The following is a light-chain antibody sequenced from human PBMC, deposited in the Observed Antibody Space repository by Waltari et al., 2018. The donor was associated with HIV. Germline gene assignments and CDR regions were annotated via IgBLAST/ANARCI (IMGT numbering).Light chain of an antibody. CDR3: QQYYTTPHT. CDR1: QSVSSN. V-gene: IGKV3-15*01. CDR2: GAS. Sequence: EIVMTQSPATLSVSPGERATLSCRASQSVSSNLAWYQQKPGQAPRLLIYGASTRATGIPARFSGSGSGTEFTLTISSLQSEDVAVYYCQQYYTTPHTFGQGTNLEIK. J-gene: IGKJ2*01.